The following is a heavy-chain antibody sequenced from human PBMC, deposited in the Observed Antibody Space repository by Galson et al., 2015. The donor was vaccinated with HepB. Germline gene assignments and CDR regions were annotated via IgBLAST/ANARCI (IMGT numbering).Heavy chain of an antibody. Sequence: LRLSCAASGFPFSSYAMSWVRQAPGKGLEWVSAISGSGGGTYYADSVKGRFSISRDNSKNTLYLQMNSLRAEDTAVYYCAKLIVVVLAAISPSWQDYWGQGTLVTVSS. D-gene: IGHD2-2*02. CDR1: GFPFSSYA. J-gene: IGHJ4*02. V-gene: IGHV3-23*01. CDR3: AKLIVVVLAAISPSWQDY. CDR2: ISGSGGGT.